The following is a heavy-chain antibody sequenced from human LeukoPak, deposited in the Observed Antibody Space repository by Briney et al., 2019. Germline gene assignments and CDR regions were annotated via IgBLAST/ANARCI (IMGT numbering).Heavy chain of an antibody. Sequence: SETLSLTCTVSGGSVSSRSSYWNWIRQPPGKGLEWIGYIYYSGSTNYNPSLKSQVTISVDTSKNQFSLKLSSVTAADTAVYYCARVRVDSIHAFDIWGQGTMVTVSS. CDR1: GGSVSSRSSY. CDR3: ARVRVDSIHAFDI. D-gene: IGHD3-22*01. CDR2: IYYSGST. V-gene: IGHV4-61*01. J-gene: IGHJ3*02.